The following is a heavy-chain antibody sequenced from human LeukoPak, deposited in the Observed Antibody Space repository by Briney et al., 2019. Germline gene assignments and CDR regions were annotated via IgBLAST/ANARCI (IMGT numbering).Heavy chain of an antibody. D-gene: IGHD3-3*01. CDR1: GFTFSSYS. CDR3: ARREWLYDY. Sequence: GGSLRLSCAASGFTFSSYSMNWDRQAPGKVLEWVSYISSSSSTIYYADSVKGRFTISRDNAKNSLYLQMNSLRAEDTAVYYCARREWLYDYWGQGTLVTVSS. CDR2: ISSSSSTI. J-gene: IGHJ4*02. V-gene: IGHV3-48*01.